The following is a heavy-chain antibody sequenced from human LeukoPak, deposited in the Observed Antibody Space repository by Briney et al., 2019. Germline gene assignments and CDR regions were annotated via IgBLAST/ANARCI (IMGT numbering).Heavy chain of an antibody. J-gene: IGHJ5*02. CDR1: GGSDNGSNYN. V-gene: IGHV4-39*01. Sequence: SETLSLTCTVSGGSDNGSNYNCVWIRQPPGMGLEWITTIYHSGYTYYNPSLKSRVTTSVDTSKNQFFLNLDSVTVADTALYYCARRMATGRFDPWGQGTLVTVSS. CDR3: ARRMATGRFDP. CDR2: IYHSGYT. D-gene: IGHD2-8*01.